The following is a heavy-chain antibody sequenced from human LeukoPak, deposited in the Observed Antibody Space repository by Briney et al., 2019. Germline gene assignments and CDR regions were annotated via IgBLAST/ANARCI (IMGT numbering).Heavy chain of an antibody. CDR1: GGSVSSSTYY. V-gene: IGHV4-39*01. CDR2: IYYDGST. D-gene: IGHD3-10*01. Sequence: ASETLSLACTVSGGSVSSSTYYWGWIRQPPGKGLEWIGIIYYDGSTYYNPSLKSRVTISIDTSKNQFSLKLTSVTAADTAVYYCARPAYTSGSDPYFDYWGQGTLVTVSS. J-gene: IGHJ4*02. CDR3: ARPAYTSGSDPYFDY.